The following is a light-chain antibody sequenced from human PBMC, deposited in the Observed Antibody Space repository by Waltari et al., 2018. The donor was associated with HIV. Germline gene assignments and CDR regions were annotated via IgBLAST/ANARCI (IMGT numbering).Light chain of an antibody. CDR1: QSLLYNSNNKNY. CDR3: LKCYKSPFT. Sequence: DIVMTQSPDSRSVSLGGRPTFNCKSSQSLLYNSNNKNYMASYQQKPGPPPKLLMSWASFRDSGVPDRFSGSGSGTDFSLTITIQRAEDAAVYYCLKCYKSPFTFGQGTILDIK. CDR2: WAS. J-gene: IGKJ2*01. V-gene: IGKV4-1*01.